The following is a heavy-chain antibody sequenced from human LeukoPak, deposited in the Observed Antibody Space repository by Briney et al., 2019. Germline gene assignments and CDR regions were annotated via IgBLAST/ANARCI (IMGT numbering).Heavy chain of an antibody. CDR2: IYTSGST. D-gene: IGHD3-22*01. J-gene: IGHJ1*01. CDR3: ARDNYYDSSGYYYEYFQH. CDR1: GSSISSGSYY. Sequence: ASETLSLTCTVSGSSISSGSYYWSWIRQPAGKGLEWIGRIYTSGSTNYNPSLKSRVTISVDTSKNQFSLKLSSVTAADTAVYYCARDNYYDSSGYYYEYFQHWGQGTLVTVSS. V-gene: IGHV4-61*02.